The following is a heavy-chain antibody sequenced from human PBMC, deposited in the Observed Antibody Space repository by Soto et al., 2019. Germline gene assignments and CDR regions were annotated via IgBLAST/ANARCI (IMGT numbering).Heavy chain of an antibody. Sequence: SVKVSCKAPGVTFSSYASSWVRQAPGQGLEWMGGIIPIFGTANYAQKFQGRVTITADESTSTAYMELSSLRSEDTAVYYCARDSGRSPLPNRIVATLSNYYYGMDVRGQGTTVTVSS. D-gene: IGHD5-12*01. CDR3: ARDSGRSPLPNRIVATLSNYYYGMDV. CDR2: IIPIFGTA. V-gene: IGHV1-69*13. J-gene: IGHJ6*02. CDR1: GVTFSSYA.